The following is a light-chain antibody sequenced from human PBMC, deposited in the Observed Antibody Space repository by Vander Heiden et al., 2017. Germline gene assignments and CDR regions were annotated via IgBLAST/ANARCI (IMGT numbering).Light chain of an antibody. Sequence: GDRVTITCRASQSISSYLNWYQQKPGKAPKLLIYAASSLQSGVPSRFSGSGAGTNFTLTISSLQPEDFATYYSQQSDGTSSTFRQETKVEI. CDR2: AAS. V-gene: IGKV1-39*01. CDR1: QSISSY. J-gene: IGKJ1*01. CDR3: QQSDGTSST.